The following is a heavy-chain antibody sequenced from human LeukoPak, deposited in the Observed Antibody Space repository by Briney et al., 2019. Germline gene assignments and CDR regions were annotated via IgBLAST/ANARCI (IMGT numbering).Heavy chain of an antibody. Sequence: GGSLRLSCAASGFTLSNYWMLWVRQAPGKGLVWVSRITSDGSGTSYAGSVKGRFTISRDIPKNTLYLQMNSLRAEDTAVYYCARDGILGSHDYWGQGTLVTVSS. J-gene: IGHJ4*02. CDR3: ARDGILGSHDY. V-gene: IGHV3-74*01. D-gene: IGHD2-15*01. CDR1: GFTLSNYW. CDR2: ITSDGSGT.